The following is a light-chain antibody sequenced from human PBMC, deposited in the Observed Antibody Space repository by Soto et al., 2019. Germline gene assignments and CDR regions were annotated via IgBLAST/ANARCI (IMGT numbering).Light chain of an antibody. J-gene: IGKJ4*01. CDR2: LGS. Sequence: IVMTQSPLSLPVTPGEPASISCRSSQSLLHSNGYNYLDWYLQKPGQSPQLLIYLGSNRASGVPDRLRGSGSGTDFTLKISSVEAEDVGVYYCMQALQTPSTFGGGTKVEIK. V-gene: IGKV2-28*01. CDR3: MQALQTPST. CDR1: QSLLHSNGYNY.